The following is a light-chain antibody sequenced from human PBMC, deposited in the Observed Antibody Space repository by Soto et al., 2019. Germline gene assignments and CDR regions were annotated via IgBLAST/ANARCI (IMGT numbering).Light chain of an antibody. Sequence: DIQMTQYQSSLSASVGDRVPITFRASQSIGSWLAWYQQKPGKAPKLLIYKTSILENGVPSRFSGSGSGTEFTLSISSLQPDDFATYYCHQYNSYWTFGQGTKVDI. CDR2: KTS. CDR1: QSIGSW. CDR3: HQYNSYWT. V-gene: IGKV1-5*03. J-gene: IGKJ1*01.